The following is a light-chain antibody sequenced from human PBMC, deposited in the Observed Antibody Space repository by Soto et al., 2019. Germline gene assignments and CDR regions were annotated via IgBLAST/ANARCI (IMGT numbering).Light chain of an antibody. CDR2: RVS. Sequence: SALIQPRSVSGSPGQSVTISCTGTSSDVGHYNFVSWYQHHPGKAPKPMIYRVSQRPSGVPDRFSGSKSGNTASLTISGLQAEDEADYYCCSFAGSNTYVVFGGGTKVTVL. CDR3: CSFAGSNTYVV. CDR1: SSDVGHYNF. V-gene: IGLV2-11*01. J-gene: IGLJ2*01.